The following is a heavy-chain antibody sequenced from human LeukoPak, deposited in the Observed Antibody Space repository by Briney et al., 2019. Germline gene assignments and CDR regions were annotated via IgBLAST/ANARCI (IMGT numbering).Heavy chain of an antibody. V-gene: IGHV3-33*01. CDR3: AAGEPYVY. D-gene: IGHD1-14*01. J-gene: IGHJ4*02. Sequence: PGGSLRLSYVASGFTFTTYGMHWVRQAPGKGLEWVAIIWYDGSNEYYADSVKGRFTISRDNSKNTLYLQMNSLRAEDTAVYYCAAGEPYVYWGQGALVTVSS. CDR1: GFTFTTYG. CDR2: IWYDGSNE.